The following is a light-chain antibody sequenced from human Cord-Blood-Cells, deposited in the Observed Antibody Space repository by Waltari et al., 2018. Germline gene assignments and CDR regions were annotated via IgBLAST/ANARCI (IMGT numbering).Light chain of an antibody. CDR2: EVS. V-gene: IGLV2-14*01. J-gene: IGLJ2*01. CDR3: SSYTSSSTLV. CDR1: SSDVGGYNY. Sequence: QSALTQPASVSGSPVQSITLPCTGTSSDVGGYNYVPWYQQHPGKAPKLMIYEVSNRPSGVANRFSGSKSGNTASLTISGLQAEDEADYYCSSYTSSSTLVFGGGTKLTVL.